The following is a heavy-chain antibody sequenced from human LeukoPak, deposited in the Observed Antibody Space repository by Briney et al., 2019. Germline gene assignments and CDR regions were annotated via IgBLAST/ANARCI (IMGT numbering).Heavy chain of an antibody. V-gene: IGHV1-69*05. CDR3: ASHIYCGGDCYPLFDY. Sequence: GASVKVSCKASGGTFSSYAISWVRRAPGQGLEWMGGIIPIFGTANYAQKFQGRVTITTDESTSTAYMELSSLRSEDTAVYYCASHIYCGGDCYPLFDYWGQGTLVTVSS. CDR2: IIPIFGTA. D-gene: IGHD2-21*02. CDR1: GGTFSSYA. J-gene: IGHJ4*02.